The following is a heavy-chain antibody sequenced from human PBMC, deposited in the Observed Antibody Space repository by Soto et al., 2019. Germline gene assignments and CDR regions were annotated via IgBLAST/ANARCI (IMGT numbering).Heavy chain of an antibody. CDR1: GYRFATYY. D-gene: IGHD4-17*01. V-gene: IGHV1-46*01. CDR2: INPVDSCT. CDR3: ARLYSDYGDYQNIDY. Sequence: ASVKVSFKASGYRFATYYMHWLRQAPGQGLEWMGIINPVDSCTTYAQKFQGRVTMSGDTSTSTVYLELSSLKSEDAAVYYCARLYSDYGDYQNIDYWGQGTLVTVSS. J-gene: IGHJ4*02.